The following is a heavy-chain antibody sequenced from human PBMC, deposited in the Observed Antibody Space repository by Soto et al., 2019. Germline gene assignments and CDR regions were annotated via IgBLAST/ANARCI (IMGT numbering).Heavy chain of an antibody. V-gene: IGHV3-23*01. D-gene: IGHD3-16*01. Sequence: EVQLLEAGGKLVQPGGSLRLSCGASGFTFHKYAMSWVRQAPGKGLEWVSSINGPGDDTYYADSVKGRFTISRDNSKNTLYLQMNSLRAEDTALYYCAKKEEYGHVWGMSPLDWGQGTLVTVSS. CDR1: GFTFHKYA. J-gene: IGHJ4*03. CDR3: AKKEEYGHVWGMSPLD. CDR2: INGPGDDT.